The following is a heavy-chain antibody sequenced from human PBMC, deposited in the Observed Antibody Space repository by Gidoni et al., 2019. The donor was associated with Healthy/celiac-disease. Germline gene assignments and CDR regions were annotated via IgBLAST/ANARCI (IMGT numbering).Heavy chain of an antibody. J-gene: IGHJ4*02. V-gene: IGHV3-21*01. CDR1: GFTFSSYN. CDR2: ISSTRSYI. D-gene: IGHD6-19*01. CDR3: AKYSSGWKAFDY. Sequence: EVQLVESGGGLVKPGGSLRLSCAASGFTFSSYNMNWVRQAPGKGLEWVSSISSTRSYINYADSVKGRFTISRDNAKNSLYLQVNSLRAEDTAMYYCAKYSSGWKAFDYWGLGTLVTVSS.